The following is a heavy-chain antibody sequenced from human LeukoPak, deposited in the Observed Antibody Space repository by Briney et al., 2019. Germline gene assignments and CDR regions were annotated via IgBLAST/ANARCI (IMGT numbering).Heavy chain of an antibody. Sequence: SETLSLTCTVSGGSISSYYWSWIRQPPGKGLEWIGYIYYSGSTNYNPSLKSRVTISVDTSKNQFSLELSSVTAADTAVYYCARAVANIHDYWGQGTLVTVSS. V-gene: IGHV4-59*01. CDR1: GGSISSYY. CDR3: ARAVANIHDY. J-gene: IGHJ4*02. CDR2: IYYSGST. D-gene: IGHD2/OR15-2a*01.